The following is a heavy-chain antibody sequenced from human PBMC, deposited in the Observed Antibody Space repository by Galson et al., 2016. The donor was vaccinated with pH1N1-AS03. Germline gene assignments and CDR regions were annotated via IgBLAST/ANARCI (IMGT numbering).Heavy chain of an antibody. CDR1: GFTFSKTG. V-gene: IGHV3-21*01. Sequence: SLRLSCAASGFTFSKTGMNWVRQAPWKGPEWVSSIDEGGSHPYSADSLQGRFAISRDNTKNSLFLHMNSLRAEDTAVYYCVTDGAFGSTIEHWGQGTLVTVSS. CDR2: IDEGGSHP. J-gene: IGHJ4*02. D-gene: IGHD2-15*01. CDR3: VTDGAFGSTIEH.